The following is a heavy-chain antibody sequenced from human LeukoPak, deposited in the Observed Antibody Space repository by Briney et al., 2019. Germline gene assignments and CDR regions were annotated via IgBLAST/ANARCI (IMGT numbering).Heavy chain of an antibody. Sequence: ASVTVSCKASGYTFTGYYMHWLRQAPGQGIEWMGWINPNSGGTNYAQKFQGRVTMTRDTSISTAYMELSRLRSDDTAVYYCARDVTNYDSSGYYPDYWGQGTLVTVSS. CDR1: GYTFTGYY. D-gene: IGHD3-22*01. V-gene: IGHV1-2*02. CDR3: ARDVTNYDSSGYYPDY. CDR2: INPNSGGT. J-gene: IGHJ4*02.